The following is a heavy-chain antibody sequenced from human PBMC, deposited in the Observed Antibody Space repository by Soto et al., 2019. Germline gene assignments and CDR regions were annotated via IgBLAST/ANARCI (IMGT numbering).Heavy chain of an antibody. Sequence: PSETLSLTCAVYGGSFSGYYWSWIRQPPGKGLEWIGEISHSGSTNYNPSLKSRVTISVDTSKNQFSLKLSSVTAADTAVYYCARALASLETGYNYYYGMDVWGQGTTVTVSS. CDR2: ISHSGST. V-gene: IGHV4-34*01. CDR1: GGSFSGYY. D-gene: IGHD3-9*01. J-gene: IGHJ6*02. CDR3: ARALASLETGYNYYYGMDV.